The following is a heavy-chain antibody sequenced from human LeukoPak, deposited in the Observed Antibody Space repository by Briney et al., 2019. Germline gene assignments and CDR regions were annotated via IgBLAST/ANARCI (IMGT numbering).Heavy chain of an antibody. J-gene: IGHJ5*02. V-gene: IGHV1-69*01. CDR2: IIPIFGTA. Sequence: GSSVKVSCKASGGTFSSYAISWVRQAPGQGLEWMGGIIPIFGTANYAQKFQGRVTITADESTSTAYMELSSLRSEDTAVYYCAREPITMVRGVITRNWFDPWGQGTLVTVSS. CDR1: GGTFSSYA. CDR3: AREPITMVRGVITRNWFDP. D-gene: IGHD3-10*01.